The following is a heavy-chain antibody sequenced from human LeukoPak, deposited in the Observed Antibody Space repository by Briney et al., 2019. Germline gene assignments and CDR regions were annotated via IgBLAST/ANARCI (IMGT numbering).Heavy chain of an antibody. D-gene: IGHD3-10*01. V-gene: IGHV3-9*01. Sequence: GGSLRLSCAASGFTFSSYAMSWVRQAPGKGLEWVSGISWNSGSIGYADSVKGRFTISRDNAKNSLYLQMNSLRAEDTALYYCAKDPYGSGSYPDYWGQGTLVTVSS. CDR1: GFTFSSYA. J-gene: IGHJ4*02. CDR2: ISWNSGSI. CDR3: AKDPYGSGSYPDY.